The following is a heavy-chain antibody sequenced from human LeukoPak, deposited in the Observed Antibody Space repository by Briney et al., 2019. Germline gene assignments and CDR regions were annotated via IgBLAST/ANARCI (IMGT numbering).Heavy chain of an antibody. CDR3: ARVSDSSGYYYVDY. CDR2: MNPNSGNT. Sequence: GASVKVSCKASGYTFTSYYINWVRQATGQGPEWMGWMNPNSGNTGYAQKFQGRVTMTRNTSISTAYMELSSLRSEDTAVYYCARVSDSSGYYYVDYWGQGTLVTVSS. CDR1: GYTFTSYY. D-gene: IGHD3-22*01. V-gene: IGHV1-8*01. J-gene: IGHJ4*02.